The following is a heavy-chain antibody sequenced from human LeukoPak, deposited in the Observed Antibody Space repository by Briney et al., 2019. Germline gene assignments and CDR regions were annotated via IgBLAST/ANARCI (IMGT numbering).Heavy chain of an antibody. Sequence: PGGSLRLSCAASRFTFSSYAMHWVRQAPGKGLDWVAVISYDGSNKYYAGSVKGRFTISRDNSKNTLYLQMNSLRAEDTAVYYCARDKIQLWSGDYYYGMDVWGQGTTVTVSS. CDR2: ISYDGSNK. V-gene: IGHV3-30-3*01. CDR1: RFTFSSYA. CDR3: ARDKIQLWSGDYYYGMDV. D-gene: IGHD5-18*01. J-gene: IGHJ6*02.